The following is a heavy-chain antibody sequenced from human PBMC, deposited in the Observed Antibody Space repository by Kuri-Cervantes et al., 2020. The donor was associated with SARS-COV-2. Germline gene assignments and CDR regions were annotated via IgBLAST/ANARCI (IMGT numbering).Heavy chain of an antibody. D-gene: IGHD3-9*01. J-gene: IGHJ4*01. V-gene: IGHV3-23*01. CDR3: AKDDILTGYTPLWY. CDR1: GFTFSSYG. Sequence: GGSLRLSCAASGFTFSSYGMHWVRQAPGKGLEWVSAISGSGGSTYYADSVKGRFTISRDNSKNTLYLQMNSLRAEDTAVYYCAKDDILTGYTPLWYWGQGALVTVSS. CDR2: ISGSGGST.